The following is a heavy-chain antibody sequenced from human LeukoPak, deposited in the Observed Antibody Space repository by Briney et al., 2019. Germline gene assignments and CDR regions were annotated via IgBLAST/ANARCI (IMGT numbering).Heavy chain of an antibody. D-gene: IGHD3-10*01. CDR3: ASSIILTPSRCDP. Sequence: SETLSLTCTVSGGSISSGDYYWRWIRQPPGKGVGWIGYIYYSGSTYYNPSLKSRVTISVDTSKNQFSLKLSSVTAADTAVYYCASSIILTPSRCDPWGQGTLVTVSS. CDR2: IYYSGST. CDR1: GGSISSGDYY. J-gene: IGHJ5*02. V-gene: IGHV4-30-4*08.